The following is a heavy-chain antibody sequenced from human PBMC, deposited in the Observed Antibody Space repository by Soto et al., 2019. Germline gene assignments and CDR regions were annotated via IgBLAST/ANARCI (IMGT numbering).Heavy chain of an antibody. V-gene: IGHV3-30-3*01. D-gene: IGHD6-19*01. J-gene: IGHJ4*02. Sequence: QVQLVESGGGVVQPGRSLRLSCAASGFTFSSYTMHWVRQAPGKELEWVAVISYDGSNKYYADSVKGRFTISRDNSKNTLYLQMNSLRAEDTAVYYCARTRAEMAGEVDYWGQGTLVTVSS. CDR1: GFTFSSYT. CDR3: ARTRAEMAGEVDY. CDR2: ISYDGSNK.